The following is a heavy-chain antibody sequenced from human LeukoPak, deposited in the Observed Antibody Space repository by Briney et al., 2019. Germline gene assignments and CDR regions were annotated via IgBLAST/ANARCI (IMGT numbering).Heavy chain of an antibody. Sequence: GASVKVSCKASGYIFSDYYMHWIRQAPGQGLEWMGWINPNSGATNFAQNFQGRVTMTRDTSVSTVYMDLSGLRPDDTAIYYCAKDRGGAPVKPSCFEYWGQGTLITVS. V-gene: IGHV1-2*02. CDR3: AKDRGGAPVKPSCFEY. CDR1: GYIFSDYY. J-gene: IGHJ4*02. CDR2: INPNSGAT. D-gene: IGHD3-10*01.